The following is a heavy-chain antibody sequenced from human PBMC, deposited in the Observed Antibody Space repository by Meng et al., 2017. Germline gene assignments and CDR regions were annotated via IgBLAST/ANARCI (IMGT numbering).Heavy chain of an antibody. J-gene: IGHJ4*02. D-gene: IGHD2-15*01. CDR2: ITNTPNSYTA. V-gene: IGHV3-72*01. Sequence: VQLVESGGGLVKPGGSLRLSCAASGVSFSDYYMSWIRQAPGKGLEWVGRITNTPNSYTANYAASVKDRFTMSRDDLKTSLYLEMNSLKTDDTAVYYCARDSAASLDYWGQGTLVTVSS. CDR1: GVSFSDYY. CDR3: ARDSAASLDY.